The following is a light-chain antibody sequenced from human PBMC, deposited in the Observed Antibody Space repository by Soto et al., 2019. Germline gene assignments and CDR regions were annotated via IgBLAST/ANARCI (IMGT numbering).Light chain of an antibody. V-gene: IGLV2-8*01. CDR2: EVT. J-gene: IGLJ1*01. CDR1: SSDVGGYNY. CDR3: SSYAGNSNR. Sequence: QSALTQPPSASGSPGQSVTISCTGTSSDVGGYNYVSWYQQHPGKAPKLLIYEVTKRPSGVPDRFSGSKSGNTASLTVSGLQAEDEADYYCSSYAGNSNRFGTGTKVTVL.